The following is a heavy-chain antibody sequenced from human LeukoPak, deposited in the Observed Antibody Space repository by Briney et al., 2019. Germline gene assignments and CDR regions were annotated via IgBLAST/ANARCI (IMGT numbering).Heavy chain of an antibody. J-gene: IGHJ4*02. V-gene: IGHV1-69*05. Sequence: ASVKVSCEASGGTFSSYAISWVRQAPGQGLEWMGRIIPIFGTANYAQKFQGRVTITTDESTSTAYMELSSLRSEDTAVYYCARVPSYYYDSSGYVYWGQGTLVTVSS. D-gene: IGHD3-22*01. CDR1: GGTFSSYA. CDR3: ARVPSYYYDSSGYVY. CDR2: IIPIFGTA.